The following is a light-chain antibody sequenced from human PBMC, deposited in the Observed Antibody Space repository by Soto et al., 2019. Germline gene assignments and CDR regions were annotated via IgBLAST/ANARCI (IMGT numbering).Light chain of an antibody. J-gene: IGKJ5*01. CDR2: GAS. Sequence: EIVLTQSPGTLSLSPGERATLSCRASQSVSSSYLAWYQQKPGQAPRLLIYGASSRATGIPDRFSGSGSGTDFTFTISRLEPEDLAVYYCQQRHMWPITCGQGTRLEIK. CDR3: QQRHMWPIT. V-gene: IGKV3D-20*02. CDR1: QSVSSSY.